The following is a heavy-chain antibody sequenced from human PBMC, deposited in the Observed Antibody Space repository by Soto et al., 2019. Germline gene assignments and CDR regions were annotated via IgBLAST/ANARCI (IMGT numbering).Heavy chain of an antibody. Sequence: QVQLQGSGPGLVKPSGTLSLTCVVSGGSISSSEWWSWVRQPPGKGLDWIGEIYHSGTTNYNPSLNSRGPRSGDKCKNQFSLKLSSVTAAVTAVYYCALLGTHSVSAYWGQGTLVSVSS. CDR2: IYHSGTT. CDR3: ALLGTHSVSAY. CDR1: GGSISSSEW. V-gene: IGHV4-4*02. J-gene: IGHJ4*02.